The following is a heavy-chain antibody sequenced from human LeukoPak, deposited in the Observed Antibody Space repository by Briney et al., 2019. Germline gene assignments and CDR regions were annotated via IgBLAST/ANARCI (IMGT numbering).Heavy chain of an antibody. CDR1: GFTFSSYE. J-gene: IGHJ3*02. CDR2: ISSSGSTI. V-gene: IGHV3-48*03. Sequence: GGSLRLSCAASGFTFSSYEMNWVRQAPGKGLEWVSYISSSGSTIYYADSVKGRFTISRDNAKNSLYLQMNSLRAEDTAVYYCARLGGDEDAFDIWGQGTMVTVSS. D-gene: IGHD2-21*02. CDR3: ARLGGDEDAFDI.